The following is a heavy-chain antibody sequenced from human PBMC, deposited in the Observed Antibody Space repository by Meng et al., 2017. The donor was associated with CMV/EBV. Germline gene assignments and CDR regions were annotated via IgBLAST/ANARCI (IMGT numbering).Heavy chain of an antibody. V-gene: IGHV3-30-3*02. Sequence: GGSLRLSCAASGFTFSSFSMHWIRLIPGKGLESVTFISYDASTKYYADSVKGRFTISRDNSNNILYLQMTSLRPEDTAVYFCAKRTGTTIDYWGQGTQVTVSS. D-gene: IGHD1-7*01. CDR3: AKRTGTTIDY. CDR2: ISYDASTK. J-gene: IGHJ4*02. CDR1: GFTFSSFS.